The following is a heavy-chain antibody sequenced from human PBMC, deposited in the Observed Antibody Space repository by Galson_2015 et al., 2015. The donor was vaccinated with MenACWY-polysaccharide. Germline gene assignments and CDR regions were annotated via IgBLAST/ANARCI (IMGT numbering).Heavy chain of an antibody. CDR1: GDSVSNYSAA. V-gene: IGHV6-1*01. J-gene: IGHJ4*02. D-gene: IGHD3-3*01. CDR3: VREVVWSGYFDY. Sequence: CAISGDSVSNYSAAWNWIRQSPSRGLEWLGRTYYRSKWYNDYAVSVKSRITINPDTSKKQFSLQLNSVTAADTAIYYCVREVVWSGYFDYWSQGTLVTVSS. CDR2: TYYRSKWYN.